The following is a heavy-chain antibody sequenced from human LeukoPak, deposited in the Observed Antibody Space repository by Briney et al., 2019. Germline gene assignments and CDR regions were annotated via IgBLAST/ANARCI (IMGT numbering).Heavy chain of an antibody. Sequence: PGGSLRLSCAASGFTVSSNYMSWVRQAPGKGLEWVSVIYSGGSTYYADSVKGRFTISRDNSKNTLYLQMNSLRAEDTAVYYCAGDRDFYVADYWGQGTLLIVSS. CDR3: AGDRDFYVADY. CDR2: IYSGGST. J-gene: IGHJ4*02. D-gene: IGHD2-21*02. CDR1: GFTVSSNY. V-gene: IGHV3-66*01.